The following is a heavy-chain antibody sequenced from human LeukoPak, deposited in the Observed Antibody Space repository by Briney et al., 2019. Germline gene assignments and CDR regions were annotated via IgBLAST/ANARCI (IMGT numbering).Heavy chain of an antibody. CDR1: GFTFSSYA. CDR2: IKSKTEGGTT. Sequence: GGSLRLSCAASGFTFSSYAMHWVRQAPGKGLEWVGRIKSKTEGGTTDYAAPVKGRFTISRDDSKNTLYLQMNSLKIEDTAVYYCTTGMTKYSSGLDYWGQGTLVTVSP. D-gene: IGHD3-22*01. J-gene: IGHJ4*02. V-gene: IGHV3-15*01. CDR3: TTGMTKYSSGLDY.